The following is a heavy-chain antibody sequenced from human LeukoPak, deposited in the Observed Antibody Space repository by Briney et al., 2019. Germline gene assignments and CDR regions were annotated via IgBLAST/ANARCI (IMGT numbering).Heavy chain of an antibody. V-gene: IGHV3-30*02. CDR1: GFTFSSYG. CDR2: IRYDGSNK. D-gene: IGHD3-22*01. J-gene: IGHJ4*02. CDR3: AKDSGSYYDSSGRSSY. Sequence: GGSLRLSCAASGFTFSSYGMHWVRQAPGKGLEWVAFIRYDGSNKYYADSVKGRFTISRDNSKNTLYLQMNSLRAEDTAVYYCAKDSGSYYDSSGRSSYWGQGTLVTVSS.